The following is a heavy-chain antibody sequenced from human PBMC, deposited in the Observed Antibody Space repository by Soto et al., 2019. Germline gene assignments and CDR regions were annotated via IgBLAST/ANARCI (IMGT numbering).Heavy chain of an antibody. J-gene: IGHJ4*01. Sequence: PGGSLRLSCAASAFTFNNYAMSWVRQAPGKGLEWVSGIGGSGRTTYYADSVKGRFTISRDNSNNTLFLQMNSLRAEDTAVYYCATGGTGYFDYWGHGTLVTVSS. V-gene: IGHV3-23*01. CDR1: AFTFNNYA. CDR3: ATGGTGYFDY. CDR2: IGGSGRTT. D-gene: IGHD3-9*01.